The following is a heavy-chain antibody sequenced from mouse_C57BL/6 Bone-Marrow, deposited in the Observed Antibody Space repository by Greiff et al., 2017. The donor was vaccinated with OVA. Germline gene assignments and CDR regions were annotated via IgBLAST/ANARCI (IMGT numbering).Heavy chain of an antibody. Sequence: VQLQHPGAELVMPGASVKLSCKASGYTFTSYWMHWVKQRPGQGLEWIGEIDPSDSYTNYNQKFKGKSTLTVDKSSSTAYMQLSSLTSEDSAVYYCARVSYYGSSYGYFDVWGTGTTVTVSS. CDR2: IDPSDSYT. J-gene: IGHJ1*03. CDR1: GYTFTSYW. D-gene: IGHD1-1*01. CDR3: ARVSYYGSSYGYFDV. V-gene: IGHV1-69*01.